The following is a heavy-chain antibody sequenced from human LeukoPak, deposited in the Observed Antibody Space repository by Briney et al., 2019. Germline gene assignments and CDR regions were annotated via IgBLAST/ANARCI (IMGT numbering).Heavy chain of an antibody. CDR3: AREAVPGGRGDTFDI. D-gene: IGHD6-19*01. Sequence: PGGSLRLSCAASGFXVSSNYMSWVRQAPGKGLEWVSYISGSGSNIYYADSVKGRFTISRDNAKNSLSLQMNSLRAEDTAIYYCAREAVPGGRGDTFDIWGQGTMVTVSS. CDR2: ISGSGSNI. CDR1: GFXVSSNY. J-gene: IGHJ3*02. V-gene: IGHV3-11*04.